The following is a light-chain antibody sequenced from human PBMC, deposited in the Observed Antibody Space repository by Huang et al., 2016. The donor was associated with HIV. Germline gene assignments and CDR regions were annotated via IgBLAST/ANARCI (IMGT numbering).Light chain of an antibody. J-gene: IGKJ2*01. CDR2: AAS. CDR1: QDINNY. Sequence: DIQMTQSQSSLSASVGDRVTITCRASQDINNYLAWYQQKPGKVPKLLIYAASTLQSGVPSRFSGSASGTDFTLTISSLQPEDLATYYCQKYNSAPYTFGQGTKLEIK. V-gene: IGKV1-27*01. CDR3: QKYNSAPYT.